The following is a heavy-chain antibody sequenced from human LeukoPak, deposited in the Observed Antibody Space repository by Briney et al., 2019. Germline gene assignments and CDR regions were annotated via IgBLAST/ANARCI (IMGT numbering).Heavy chain of an antibody. CDR2: INPSGGST. D-gene: IGHD1-26*01. V-gene: IGHV1-46*01. CDR3: ARDRSSYGFTDDY. Sequence: ASVKVSCKASGYTFTRYLMHWVRQAPGQGLEWMGIINPSGGSTSYAQKFQGRVTMTRDMSTSTVYMELSSLRSEDTAVYYCARDRSSYGFTDDYWGQGTLVTVSS. CDR1: GYTFTRYL. J-gene: IGHJ4*02.